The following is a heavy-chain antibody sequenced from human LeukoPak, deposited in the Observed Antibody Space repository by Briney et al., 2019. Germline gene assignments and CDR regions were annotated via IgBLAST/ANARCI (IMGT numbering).Heavy chain of an antibody. D-gene: IGHD1-26*01. J-gene: IGHJ4*02. V-gene: IGHV3-53*04. CDR3: ARGVGATIYFDY. CDR1: GFTFSTSW. Sequence: GGSLRLSCAASGFTFSTSWMSWVRQAPGKGLEWVSVIYSGGSTYYADSVKGRFTISRHNSKNTLYLQMNSLRAEDTAVYYCARGVGATIYFDYWGQGTLVTVSS. CDR2: IYSGGST.